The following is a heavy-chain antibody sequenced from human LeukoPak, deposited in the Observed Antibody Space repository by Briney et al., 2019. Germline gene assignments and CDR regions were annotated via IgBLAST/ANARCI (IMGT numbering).Heavy chain of an antibody. V-gene: IGHV4-31*03. Sequence: SESLSLTCTVSGGSITSAGYYWSWIRQHPGKGLGWIGYIYDSGRTYYNPSLKSRVTISVDTSKNQFSLKLSSVTAADTAVYHCARGEYYGSGSYNAFDMWGQGTLVTVSS. CDR2: IYDSGRT. J-gene: IGHJ3*02. CDR1: GGSITSAGYY. CDR3: ARGEYYGSGSYNAFDM. D-gene: IGHD3-10*01.